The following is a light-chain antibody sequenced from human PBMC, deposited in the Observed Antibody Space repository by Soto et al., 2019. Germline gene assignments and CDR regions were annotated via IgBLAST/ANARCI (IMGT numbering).Light chain of an antibody. CDR3: GSITRSSTSV. V-gene: IGLV2-14*01. Sequence: QSALSQPASVSGSPGQSITISCTGTSSDVGGFEYVSWYQHQPGKAPKLIIYDVTKLPSGVSNRFSGSKSGNTASLTISGIQAEDEGDYYCGSITRSSTSVFGTGTKLTVL. CDR1: SSDVGGFEY. J-gene: IGLJ1*01. CDR2: DVT.